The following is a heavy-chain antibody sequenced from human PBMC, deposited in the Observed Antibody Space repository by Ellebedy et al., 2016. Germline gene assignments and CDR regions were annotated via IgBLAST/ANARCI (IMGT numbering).Heavy chain of an antibody. CDR2: IWYDGSNK. D-gene: IGHD3-10*01. CDR3: AKDRVYYGSGSYSALNDY. Sequence: GESLKISCAASGFTFSSYGMHWVRQAPGKGLEWVAVIWYDGSNKYYADSVKGRFTISRDNSKNTLYLQMNSLRAEDTAVYYCAKDRVYYGSGSYSALNDYWGQGTLVTVSS. V-gene: IGHV3-33*06. CDR1: GFTFSSYG. J-gene: IGHJ4*02.